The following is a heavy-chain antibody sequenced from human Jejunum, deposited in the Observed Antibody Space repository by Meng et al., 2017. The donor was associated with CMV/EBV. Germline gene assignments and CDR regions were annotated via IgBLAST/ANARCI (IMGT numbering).Heavy chain of an antibody. J-gene: IGHJ5*02. V-gene: IGHV4-59*02. CDR2: IYHSGST. D-gene: IGHD1-7*01. Sequence: SVNNYDWSSIRQPPGKGLEWIGYIYHSGSTDSNPSLRNRVTISIDTSKNQVSLQLSSVTAADTAVYYCAKVGGWNYGRGWFDRWGQGTLVTVSS. CDR1: SVNNYD. CDR3: AKVGGWNYGRGWFDR.